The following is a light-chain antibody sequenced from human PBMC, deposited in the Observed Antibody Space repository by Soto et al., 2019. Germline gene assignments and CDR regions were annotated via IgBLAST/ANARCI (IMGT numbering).Light chain of an antibody. Sequence: DIQMTQSPSTLSGSVGDRVTITCRASQGIVRWLAWYQQKPGKAPKLLIYDASSLESGVPSRFSGSGAGTEFTLTISSLQPDDFATYYCQHYYGFSRTFGQGTKVDTK. J-gene: IGKJ1*01. CDR3: QHYYGFSRT. CDR1: QGIVRW. CDR2: DAS. V-gene: IGKV1-5*01.